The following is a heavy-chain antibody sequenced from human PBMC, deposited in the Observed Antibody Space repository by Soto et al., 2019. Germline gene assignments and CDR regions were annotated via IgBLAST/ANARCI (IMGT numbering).Heavy chain of an antibody. CDR2: ISDGGSTI. J-gene: IGHJ4*02. D-gene: IGHD4-4*01. CDR1: GFTFSSYE. Sequence: GGSLRLSCAASGFTFSSYEMNWVRQAPGKGLEWVSYISDGGSTIYYADSVKGRFTISRDNAKNSLYLQMNSLGAEDTAVYYCATFPRSSKRGYWGQGTLVTVPQ. V-gene: IGHV3-48*03. CDR3: ATFPRSSKRGY.